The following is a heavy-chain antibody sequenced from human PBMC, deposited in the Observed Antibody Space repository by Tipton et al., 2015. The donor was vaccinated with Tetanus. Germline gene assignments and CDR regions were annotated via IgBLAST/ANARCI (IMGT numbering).Heavy chain of an antibody. D-gene: IGHD1-1*01. CDR2: MFYNGDA. J-gene: IGHJ4*02. Sequence: TLSLTCTVSGASMKSGSFYWGWIRQHPGRGLEWIGYMFYNGDAFYNPSLKSRLAMSLDASKNLFSLNLTSVTAADTAVYYCARANNEFPKKGPFDVWGQGILVIVSS. CDR1: GASMKSGSFY. V-gene: IGHV4-31*03. CDR3: ARANNEFPKKGPFDV.